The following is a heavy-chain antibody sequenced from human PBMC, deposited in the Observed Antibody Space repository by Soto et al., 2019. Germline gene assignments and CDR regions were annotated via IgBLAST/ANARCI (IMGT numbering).Heavy chain of an antibody. V-gene: IGHV4-28*01. Sequence: QVQLQESGPGLVKPSDTLSLTCAVSGYSITNVNWWAWIRQPPGKGLEWIWYIFHSGTTHYNPSLKSRVTMSVDTSKNQFSLKVDSLTAEDTAVYYCARRPYADALDIWGQGTTVIVSS. D-gene: IGHD2-2*01. J-gene: IGHJ3*02. CDR3: ARRPYADALDI. CDR2: IFHSGTT. CDR1: GYSITNVNW.